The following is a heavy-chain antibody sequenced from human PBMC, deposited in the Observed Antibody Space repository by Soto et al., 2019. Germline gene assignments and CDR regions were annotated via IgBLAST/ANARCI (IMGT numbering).Heavy chain of an antibody. V-gene: IGHV3-23*01. Sequence: EVQLLESGGDLVQPGGSLRLSCAASGLIFSNYAMTWFRQAPGKGPEWVSTFTSGGSTYYRDTVKGRFTISRDNSKNTLYLQMNSLRAEDTAVYYCARTDKYNSQSSGWANRFDYWGQGTLVTVSS. CDR2: FTSGGST. CDR3: ARTDKYNSQSSGWANRFDY. J-gene: IGHJ4*02. D-gene: IGHD6-19*01. CDR1: GLIFSNYA.